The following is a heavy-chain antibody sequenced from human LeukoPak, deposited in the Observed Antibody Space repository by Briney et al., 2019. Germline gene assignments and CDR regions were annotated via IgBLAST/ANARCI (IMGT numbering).Heavy chain of an antibody. V-gene: IGHV3-21*04. CDR1: GFTFSSYS. CDR2: IGSSSNYI. J-gene: IGHJ4*02. D-gene: IGHD6-19*01. CDR3: AREALYSSGCLDY. Sequence: GGSLRLSCAASGFTFSSYSMNWVRQAPGKGLEWVSSIGSSSNYIYYSDSVKGRFTISRDNANNSLFLQMNSLRAEDTAVYYCAREALYSSGCLDYWGQGTLVTVSS.